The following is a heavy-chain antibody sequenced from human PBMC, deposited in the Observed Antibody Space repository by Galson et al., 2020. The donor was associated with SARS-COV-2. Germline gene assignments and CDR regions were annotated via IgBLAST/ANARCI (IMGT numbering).Heavy chain of an antibody. D-gene: IGHD1-26*01. CDR3: ARPNPKIVGATISAFDI. Sequence: KIGESLKISCKGSGYSFTSYWIGWVRQMPGKGLEWMGIIYPGDSDTRYSPSFQGQVTISADKSISTAYLQWSSLKASDTAMYYCARPNPKIVGATISAFDIWGQGTMVTVSS. CDR2: IYPGDSDT. V-gene: IGHV5-51*01. CDR1: GYSFTSYW. J-gene: IGHJ3*02.